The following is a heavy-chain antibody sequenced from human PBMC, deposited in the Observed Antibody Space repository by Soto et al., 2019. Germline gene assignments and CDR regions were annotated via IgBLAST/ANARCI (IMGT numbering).Heavy chain of an antibody. Sequence: EVQLVDSGGGLVQPGESLRLSCAASGFTFSSYWMHWVRQAPGKGLVWVSRINSDGSSTSYAGSVKGRFTISRDNAKNRLYLQMNSLRAEDTAVYYCVRTSLVVAAATREDYWGQGTLVTVSS. CDR2: INSDGSST. CDR1: GFTFSSYW. V-gene: IGHV3-74*01. J-gene: IGHJ4*02. CDR3: VRTSLVVAAATREDY. D-gene: IGHD2-15*01.